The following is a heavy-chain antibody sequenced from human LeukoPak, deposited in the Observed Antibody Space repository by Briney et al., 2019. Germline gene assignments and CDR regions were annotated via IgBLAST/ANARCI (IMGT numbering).Heavy chain of an antibody. CDR2: IKQDGSEK. V-gene: IGHV3-7*01. D-gene: IGHD3-16*01. Sequence: GGSLRLSCAASGFTFSSYWMSWVRQAPGKGLECVASIKQDGSEKYYVDSVKSRFTISRDNAKNSLYLQMNSLRVEDTAVYYCARGGGSSGSWGQGTLVTVSS. J-gene: IGHJ5*02. CDR3: ARGGGSSGS. CDR1: GFTFSSYW.